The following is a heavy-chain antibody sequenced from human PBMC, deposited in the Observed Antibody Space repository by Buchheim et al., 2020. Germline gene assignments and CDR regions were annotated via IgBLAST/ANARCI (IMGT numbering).Heavy chain of an antibody. J-gene: IGHJ4*02. D-gene: IGHD6-19*01. CDR1: GFTFSNYA. Sequence: EVQLLESGGGLVQPGGSLRLSCAASGFTFSNYAMRWVRQAPGKGLEWVSEISGSGGSTYYADSVKGRFTISRDNAKNSLYLQMNTLRAEDTAVYYCVRVNSAWPYYFDYWGQGTL. V-gene: IGHV3-23*01. CDR2: ISGSGGST. CDR3: VRVNSAWPYYFDY.